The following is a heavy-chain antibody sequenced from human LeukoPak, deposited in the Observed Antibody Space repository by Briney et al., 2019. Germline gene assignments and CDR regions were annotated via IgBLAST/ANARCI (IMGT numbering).Heavy chain of an antibody. J-gene: IGHJ3*02. Sequence: GGSLRLSCAASGFTVSSNYMSSVRQAPAKGLEWDSVIYSGGSPYYADSVKGRFNISRDNSKNTQYLQLNSLRAEDTAVYYCARDRVYYVWGSYRATRAFDIWGQGTMVTGSS. V-gene: IGHV3-53*01. D-gene: IGHD3-16*02. CDR3: ARDRVYYVWGSYRATRAFDI. CDR2: IYSGGSP. CDR1: GFTVSSNY.